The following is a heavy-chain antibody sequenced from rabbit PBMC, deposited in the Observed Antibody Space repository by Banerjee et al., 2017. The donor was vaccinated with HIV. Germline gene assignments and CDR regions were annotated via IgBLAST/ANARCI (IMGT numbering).Heavy chain of an antibody. V-gene: IGHV1S40*01. CDR2: INAADDSKI. J-gene: IGHJ3*01. CDR3: ARDLGGGSDL. CDR1: GFSFNDSYW. D-gene: IGHD8-1*01. Sequence: QSLEESGGDLVKPGASLTLTCTASGFSFNDSYWICWVRQAPVTGLEWIACINAADDSKICYATWAKGRFTISKTSSTTVTLQLTSLTAAGTATYFCARDLGGGSDLWGQGTLVTVS.